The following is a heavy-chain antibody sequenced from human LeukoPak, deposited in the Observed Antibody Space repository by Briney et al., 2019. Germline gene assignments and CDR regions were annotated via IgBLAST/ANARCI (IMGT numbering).Heavy chain of an antibody. CDR3: ARSGNTGRNWYFDL. CDR1: GFTFSDYY. Sequence: GGSLRLSCAASGFTFSDYYMSRIRQAPGKGLEWVSYISSSGSTIYYADSVKGRFTISRDNAKNSLYLQMNSLRAEDTAVYYCARSGNTGRNWYFDLWGRGTLVTVSS. J-gene: IGHJ2*01. D-gene: IGHD3-10*01. V-gene: IGHV3-11*04. CDR2: ISSSGSTI.